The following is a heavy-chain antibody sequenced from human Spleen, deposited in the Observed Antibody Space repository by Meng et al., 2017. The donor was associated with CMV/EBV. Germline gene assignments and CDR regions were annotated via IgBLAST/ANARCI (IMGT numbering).Heavy chain of an antibody. Sequence: SETLSLTCAVYGGSFSGYYWSWIRQPPGKGLEWIGEINHSGSTNYNPSLKSRVTISVDTSKNQFFLKLSSVTAADTAVYYCARGSCSSTSCYWYYYYGMDVWGQGTTVTVSS. D-gene: IGHD2-2*01. CDR3: ARGSCSSTSCYWYYYYGMDV. CDR2: INHSGST. CDR1: GGSFSGYY. J-gene: IGHJ6*02. V-gene: IGHV4-34*01.